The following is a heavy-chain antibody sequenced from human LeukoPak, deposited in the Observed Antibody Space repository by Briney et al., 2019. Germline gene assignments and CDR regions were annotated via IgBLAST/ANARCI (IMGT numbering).Heavy chain of an antibody. CDR1: GFTFSTYA. CDR2: IGGGGDSP. J-gene: IGHJ4*02. D-gene: IGHD2-2*01. CDR3: ASSVVVPAANFDY. Sequence: PGGSLRLSCTASGFTFSTYAMNWVRQAPGKGLEWISAIGGGGDSPYYADSVKGRFTISRDNSRNTLYLQMNGLRVKDTAVFYCASSVVVPAANFDYWGQGTLVTVSS. V-gene: IGHV3-23*01.